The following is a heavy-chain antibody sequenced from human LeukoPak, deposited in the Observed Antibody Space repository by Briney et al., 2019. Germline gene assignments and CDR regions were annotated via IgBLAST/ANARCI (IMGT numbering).Heavy chain of an antibody. CDR3: TRFANYDYGDYVTGRKAYYFDY. CDR1: GFTFSGSA. Sequence: GGSLRLSCAASGFTFSGSAMHWVRQASGKGLEWVGRIRSKANSYATAYAASVKGRFTISRDDSKNTAYLQMNSLKTEDTAVYYCTRFANYDYGDYVTGRKAYYFDYWGQGTLVTVSS. CDR2: IRSKANSYAT. V-gene: IGHV3-73*01. D-gene: IGHD4-17*01. J-gene: IGHJ4*02.